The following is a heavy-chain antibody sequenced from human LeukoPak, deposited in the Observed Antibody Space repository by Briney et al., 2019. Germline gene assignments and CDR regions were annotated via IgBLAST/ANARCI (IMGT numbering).Heavy chain of an antibody. D-gene: IGHD3-10*01. CDR3: ARDFIRNTMIGGVITPYNWFDP. V-gene: IGHV1-18*01. Sequence: GASVKVSCKASGYTFTSYGISWVRQAPGQGHEWMGWISAYNGNTDYAQKLQGRVTMTTDTSTSTAYMELRSLRSDDSAVYYCARDFIRNTMIGGVITPYNWFDPWGQGTLVTVAS. CDR1: GYTFTSYG. J-gene: IGHJ5*02. CDR2: ISAYNGNT.